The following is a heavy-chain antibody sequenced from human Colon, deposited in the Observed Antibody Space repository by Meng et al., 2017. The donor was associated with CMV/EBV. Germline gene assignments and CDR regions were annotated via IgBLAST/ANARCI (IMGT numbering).Heavy chain of an antibody. Sequence: GGSLRLSCAASGFTLNNYNMHWVRQAPGRGLEWVSFITSDSNVIRYVDSVKGRFSISRGNAKNSLYLQMNSLRAEDTALYYCARDPDHGHGGSGRCLDYWGQGTLVTVSS. V-gene: IGHV3-21*01. D-gene: IGHD3-10*01. CDR2: ITSDSNVI. CDR1: GFTLNNYN. J-gene: IGHJ4*02. CDR3: ARDPDHGHGGSGRCLDY.